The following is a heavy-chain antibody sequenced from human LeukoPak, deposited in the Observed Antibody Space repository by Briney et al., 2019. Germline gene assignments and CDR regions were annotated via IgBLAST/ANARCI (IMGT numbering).Heavy chain of an antibody. CDR3: ARPFVEYSSSSPDY. D-gene: IGHD6-6*01. J-gene: IGHJ4*02. CDR2: ISSSSSYI. V-gene: IGHV3-21*01. CDR1: GFTFSSYS. Sequence: GGSLRLSCAASGFTFSSYSMNWVRQAPGKGLEWVSSISSSSSYIYYADSVKGRFTISRDNSKNTLYLQMNSLRAEDTAVYYCARPFVEYSSSSPDYWGQGTLVTVSS.